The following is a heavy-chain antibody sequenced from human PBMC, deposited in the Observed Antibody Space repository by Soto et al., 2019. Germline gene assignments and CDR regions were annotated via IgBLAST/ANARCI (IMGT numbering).Heavy chain of an antibody. V-gene: IGHV3-15*01. D-gene: IGHD2-2*01. Sequence: GGSLRLSCVASGFIFSDVWMSWVRQAPGRGLEWVGRIKRKTDGGTTGYAAPVEGRFIISRDDSKNTVFLQMNSLKTEDSAVYYCTTESYCSSVDCPASFDYWGQGTLVTVSS. CDR1: GFIFSDVW. CDR2: IKRKTDGGTT. J-gene: IGHJ4*02. CDR3: TTESYCSSVDCPASFDY.